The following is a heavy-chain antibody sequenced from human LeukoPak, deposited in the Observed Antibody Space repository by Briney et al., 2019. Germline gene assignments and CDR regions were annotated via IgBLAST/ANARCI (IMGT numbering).Heavy chain of an antibody. CDR2: IIPIFGTA. J-gene: IGHJ5*02. V-gene: IGHV1-69*13. CDR3: ARTGIAASPPNWFDP. CDR1: GGTFSSYA. Sequence: SVKVSCKASGGTFSSYAISWVRQAPGQGLEWMGGIIPIFGTANYAQKFQGRVTITADESTSTAYMELSSLRSEDTAVYYCARTGIAASPPNWFDPWGQGTLVTVSS. D-gene: IGHD6-13*01.